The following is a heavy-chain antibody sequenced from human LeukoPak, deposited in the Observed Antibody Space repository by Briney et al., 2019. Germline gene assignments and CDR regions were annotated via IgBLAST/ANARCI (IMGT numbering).Heavy chain of an antibody. Sequence: GGSLRLSCAASGFTFSSYAMSWVRQAPGKGLEWVSAISGSGGSTYYADSVKGRFTISRDNSKNTLYLQMNSLRAEDTAVYYCAKADTVMWELLPFRYIDLWGRGTLVTVSS. CDR1: GFTFSSYA. D-gene: IGHD1-26*01. CDR2: ISGSGGST. J-gene: IGHJ2*01. V-gene: IGHV3-23*01. CDR3: AKADTVMWELLPFRYIDL.